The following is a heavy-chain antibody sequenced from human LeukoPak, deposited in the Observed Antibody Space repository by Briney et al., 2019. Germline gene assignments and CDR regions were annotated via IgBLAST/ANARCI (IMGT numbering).Heavy chain of an antibody. Sequence: KASETLSLTCAVYGGSFSGYYWSWIRQPPGKGLERMGEINHSGSTNYNPSLKSRVTISVDTSKNQFSLKLSSVTAADTAVYYCARGVLIVVVPAAIALGWFDPWGQGTLVTVSS. V-gene: IGHV4-34*01. CDR3: ARGVLIVVVPAAIALGWFDP. CDR1: GGSFSGYY. CDR2: INHSGST. J-gene: IGHJ5*02. D-gene: IGHD2-2*02.